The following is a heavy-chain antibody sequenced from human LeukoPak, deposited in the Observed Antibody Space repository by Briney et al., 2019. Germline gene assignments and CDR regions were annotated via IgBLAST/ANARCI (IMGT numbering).Heavy chain of an antibody. D-gene: IGHD6-19*01. CDR3: ARDEGSDYYYYYMDV. J-gene: IGHJ6*03. V-gene: IGHV3-11*04. CDR2: ISNGGTSI. Sequence: GGSLRLSCAASGFTFSDSYMFWIRQPPGKGLEWVSYISNGGTSIDYADSVKGRFTISRDNAKNSLYLQMNSLRVEDTAIYYCARDEGSDYYYYYMDVWGKGTTVTVSS. CDR1: GFTFSDSY.